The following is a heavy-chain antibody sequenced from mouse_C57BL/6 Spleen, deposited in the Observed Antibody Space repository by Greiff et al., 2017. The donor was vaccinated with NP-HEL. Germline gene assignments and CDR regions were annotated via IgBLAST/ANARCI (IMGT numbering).Heavy chain of an antibody. CDR1: GFTFNTYA. D-gene: IGHD1-1*01. CDR3: VREDYYYGSSYEGFDY. Sequence: EVMLVESGGGLVQPKGSLKLSCAASGFTFNTYAMHWVRQAPGKGLEWVARIRSKSSNYATYYADSVKDRFTISRDDSQSMLYLQMNNLKTEDTAMYYCVREDYYYGSSYEGFDYWGQGTTLTVSS. CDR2: IRSKSSNYAT. J-gene: IGHJ2*01. V-gene: IGHV10-3*01.